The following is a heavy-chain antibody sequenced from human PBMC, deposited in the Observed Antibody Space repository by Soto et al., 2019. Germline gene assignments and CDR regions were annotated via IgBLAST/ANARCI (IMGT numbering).Heavy chain of an antibody. CDR1: GFSLSNAKMG. V-gene: IGHV2-26*01. D-gene: IGHD6-19*01. Sequence: QVTLKESGPVLVKPTETLTLTCTVSGFSLSNAKMGVSWIRQPTGKALEWLAHIFSNDEKSYSTSLQSRLTTSEDPSTSQVVLTMTNTDPADTATYYCALRRSGLFLVDPWGQGTLVTFSS. CDR3: ALRRSGLFLVDP. CDR2: IFSNDEK. J-gene: IGHJ5*02.